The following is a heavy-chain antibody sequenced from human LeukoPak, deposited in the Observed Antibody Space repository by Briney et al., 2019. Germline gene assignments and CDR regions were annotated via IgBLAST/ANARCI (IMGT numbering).Heavy chain of an antibody. J-gene: IGHJ4*02. V-gene: IGHV3-48*03. Sequence: GGSLRLSCAASGFPFSQYGMHWVRQAPEKGLEWVSYIRAGAGVIFYADSVKGRFSITRDNAKNSLFLQMNSLRAEDTAVYYCARVRTTDTLTGYKQELDYWGRGTLVTVSS. CDR3: ARVRTTDTLTGYKQELDY. D-gene: IGHD3-9*01. CDR2: IRAGAGVI. CDR1: GFPFSQYG.